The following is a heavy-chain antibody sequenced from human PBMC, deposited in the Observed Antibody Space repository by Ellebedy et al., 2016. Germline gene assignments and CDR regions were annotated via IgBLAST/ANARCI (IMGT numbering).Heavy chain of an antibody. D-gene: IGHD3-10*01. V-gene: IGHV1-46*01. Sequence: ASVKVSXXASGYTFTSYYMHWVRQAPGQGLEWMGIINPSGGSTSYAQKFQGRVTITADESTSTAYMELSSLRSEDTAVYYCASRGAESRAPSGRYYYGSGSYYPDWGQGTLVTVSS. CDR3: ASRGAESRAPSGRYYYGSGSYYPD. CDR2: INPSGGST. J-gene: IGHJ4*02. CDR1: GYTFTSYY.